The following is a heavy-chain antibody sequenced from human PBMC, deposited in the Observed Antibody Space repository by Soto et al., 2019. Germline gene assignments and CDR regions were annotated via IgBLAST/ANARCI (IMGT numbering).Heavy chain of an antibody. J-gene: IGHJ4*02. CDR3: ASAAVTGTAGLDF. CDR2: INPNSGGT. V-gene: IGHV1-2*02. Sequence: ASVKVTCKASGYTFSGFYMHWVRLAPGQGLEWMGWINPNSGGTKSAEKFQGRVTMTRDTSISTAYMELSRLTSDDTAVYYCASAAVTGTAGLDFWGQGTQDTVSS. D-gene: IGHD6-19*01. CDR1: GYTFSGFY.